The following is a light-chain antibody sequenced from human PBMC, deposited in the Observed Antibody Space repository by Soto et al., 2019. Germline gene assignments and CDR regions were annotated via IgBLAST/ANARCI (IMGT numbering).Light chain of an antibody. CDR2: ENY. Sequence: QSVLTQPPSISAAPGQKVTISCSGNISNIGNNYVSWYQQFPGTAPKLLIYENYRRPSGIPDRFSGSKSGTSATLGITGLQTGDEADYYCGTWDGSLGGGNFFGSGPKSPP. J-gene: IGLJ1*01. V-gene: IGLV1-51*02. CDR3: GTWDGSLGGGNF. CDR1: ISNIGNNY.